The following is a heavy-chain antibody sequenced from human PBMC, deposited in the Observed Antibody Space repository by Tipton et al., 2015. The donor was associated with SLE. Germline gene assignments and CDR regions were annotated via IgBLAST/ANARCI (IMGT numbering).Heavy chain of an antibody. J-gene: IGHJ3*02. CDR2: INHSGST. CDR1: GGSFSGYY. CDR3: ARGSSGGYGGAFDI. D-gene: IGHD1-26*01. V-gene: IGHV4-34*01. Sequence: TLSLTCAVYGGSFSGYYWSWIRQPPGKGLEWIGEINHSGSTNYNPSLKSRVTISVDTSKNQFSLKLSSVTAADTAVYYCARGSSGGYGGAFDIWGQGTMVPVSS.